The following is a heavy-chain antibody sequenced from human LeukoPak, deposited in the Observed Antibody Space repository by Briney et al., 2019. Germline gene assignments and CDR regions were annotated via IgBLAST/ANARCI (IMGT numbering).Heavy chain of an antibody. J-gene: IGHJ4*02. D-gene: IGHD6-19*01. V-gene: IGHV4-59*08. CDR2: IYYSGST. Sequence: PSETLSLTCTVSGGSIGSYYWSWIRQPPGKGLEWIGYIYYSGSTNYNPSLKSRVTISVDTSKNQFSLKLSSVTAADTAVYYCAGHGTVAGTFAFDYWGQGTLVTVSS. CDR3: AGHGTVAGTFAFDY. CDR1: GGSIGSYY.